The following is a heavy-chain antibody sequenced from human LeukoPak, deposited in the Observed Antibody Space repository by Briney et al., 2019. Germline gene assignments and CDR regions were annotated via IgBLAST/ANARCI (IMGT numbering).Heavy chain of an antibody. CDR3: ARDRALLEYYYDSSGYSDY. CDR2: IRYDGSNK. CDR1: GFTFSIYG. J-gene: IGHJ4*02. D-gene: IGHD3-22*01. Sequence: GGSLRLSCAASGFTFSIYGMHWVRQAPGKGLEWVAFIRYDGSNKYYADSVKGRFTISRDNSKNTLYLQMNSLRAGDTAVYYCARDRALLEYYYDSSGYSDYWGQGTLVTVSS. V-gene: IGHV3-30*02.